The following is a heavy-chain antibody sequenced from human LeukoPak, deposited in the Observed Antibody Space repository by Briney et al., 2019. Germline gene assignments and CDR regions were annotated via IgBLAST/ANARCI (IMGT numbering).Heavy chain of an antibody. V-gene: IGHV4-4*02. CDR2: ISLSGLT. D-gene: IGHD2-8*01. CDR1: GGSISTTNW. CDR3: SRENGAFSPFGF. J-gene: IGHJ4*02. Sequence: SDTLSLTCVVSGGSISTTNWWSWVRQPPGQGLEWIGEISLSGLTNYSPSLNSRVTMSLDKPKNQLSLNLSCVTAADTAVYYCSRENGAFSPFGFWGQGTLVTVPS.